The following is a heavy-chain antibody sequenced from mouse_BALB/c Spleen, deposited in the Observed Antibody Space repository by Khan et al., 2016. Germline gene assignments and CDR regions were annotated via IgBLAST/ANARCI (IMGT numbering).Heavy chain of an antibody. J-gene: IGHJ2*01. V-gene: IGHV14-3*02. CDR1: GFNIKDTY. Sequence: VPLKESGAELVKPGASVKLSCTASGFNIKDTYMHWVKQRPEQGLEWIGRIDPANGNTKYDPKFQGKATITADTSSHTAYLQLRTLTSEDTAFYYCARSTDYWGQGTTLTVSS. CDR2: IDPANGNT. CDR3: ARSTDY.